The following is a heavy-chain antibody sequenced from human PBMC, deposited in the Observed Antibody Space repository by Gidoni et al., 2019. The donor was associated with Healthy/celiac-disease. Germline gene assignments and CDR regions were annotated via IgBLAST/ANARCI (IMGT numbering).Heavy chain of an antibody. J-gene: IGHJ4*02. D-gene: IGHD3-10*01. Sequence: GKGLEWMGGVDPEDGETLYAQKFQGRVTMTEDTSTDTAYMELSSRRSEDTAVYYCATDRGYYGSGRLDYWGQGTLVTVSS. CDR2: VDPEDGET. V-gene: IGHV1-24*01. CDR3: ATDRGYYGSGRLDY.